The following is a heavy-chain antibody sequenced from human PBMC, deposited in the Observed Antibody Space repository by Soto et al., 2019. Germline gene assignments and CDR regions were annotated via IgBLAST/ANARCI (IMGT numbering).Heavy chain of an antibody. CDR2: INPNSGCT. CDR1: GYTFTGYY. V-gene: IGHV1-2*02. J-gene: IGHJ6*02. Sequence: ASVKVSCKASGYTFTGYYMHWVRQAPGQGLEWMGWINPNSGCTNYAQKFQGRVTMTRDTSISTAYMELSRLRSDDTAVYYCARVVPAALGSYYYYGMDVWGQGTTVTVSS. CDR3: ARVVPAALGSYYYYGMDV. D-gene: IGHD2-2*01.